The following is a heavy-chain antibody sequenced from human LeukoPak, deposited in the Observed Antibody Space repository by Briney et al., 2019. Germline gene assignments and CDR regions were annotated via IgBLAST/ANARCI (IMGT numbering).Heavy chain of an antibody. CDR1: GFTFSSYG. J-gene: IGHJ4*02. D-gene: IGHD6-13*01. CDR2: IWYDGSNK. Sequence: GGSLRLSCAASGFTFSSYGMHWVRQAPGKGLEWVAVIWYDGSNKYYADSVKGRFTISRDNSKNTLYLQMNSLRAEDTAVYYCARENFGAAAAIRYFDYWGQGTLVTVSS. V-gene: IGHV3-33*01. CDR3: ARENFGAAAAIRYFDY.